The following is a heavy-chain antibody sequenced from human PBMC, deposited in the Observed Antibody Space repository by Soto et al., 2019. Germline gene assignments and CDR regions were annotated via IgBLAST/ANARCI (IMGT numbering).Heavy chain of an antibody. Sequence: SETLSLTCTVSGGSISSGDYYWSWIRHPPGKGLEWIGYIYYSGSTYYNPSLKSRVTISVDTSKNQFSLKVSSVTAADTAVYYCARAVTIFGVVIGGMDVWGQGTTVTVSS. D-gene: IGHD3-3*01. CDR1: GGSISSGDYY. CDR2: IYYSGST. V-gene: IGHV4-30-4*01. CDR3: ARAVTIFGVVIGGMDV. J-gene: IGHJ6*02.